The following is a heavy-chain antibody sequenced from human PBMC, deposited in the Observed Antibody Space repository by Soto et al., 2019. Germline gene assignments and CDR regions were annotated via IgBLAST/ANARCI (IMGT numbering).Heavy chain of an antibody. CDR2: INHSGST. J-gene: IGHJ4*02. Sequence: SETLSLTCAVYGGSFSGYYWSWIRQPPGKGLEWIGEINHSGSTNYNPSLKSRVTISVDTSKNQFSLKLSSVTAADTAVYYCARRCRPYSSSWSRLDYWGQGTLVTVSS. D-gene: IGHD6-13*01. CDR3: ARRCRPYSSSWSRLDY. V-gene: IGHV4-34*01. CDR1: GGSFSGYY.